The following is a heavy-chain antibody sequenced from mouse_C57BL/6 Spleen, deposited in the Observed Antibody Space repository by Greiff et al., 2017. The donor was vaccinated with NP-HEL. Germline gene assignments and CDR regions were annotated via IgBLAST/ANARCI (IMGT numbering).Heavy chain of an antibody. D-gene: IGHD1-1*01. V-gene: IGHV1-18*01. Sequence: VQLQQSGPELVKPGASVKIPCKASGYTFTDYNMDWVKQSHGQSLEWIGDINPNNGGTIYNQKFKGKATLTVDQSSSTAYMERRSLTSEDTAVYYCARAGYYGSRPWYFDVWGKGTTVTVSS. CDR2: INPNNGGT. CDR3: ARAGYYGSRPWYFDV. CDR1: GYTFTDYN. J-gene: IGHJ1*03.